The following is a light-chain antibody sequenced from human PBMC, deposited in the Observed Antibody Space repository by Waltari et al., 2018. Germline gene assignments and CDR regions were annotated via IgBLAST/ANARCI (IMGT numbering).Light chain of an antibody. CDR2: GAS. Sequence: EIVLTQSPGTLSLSPGERATLSCRASQSVSRVLAWYQQKPGQAPRLLIYGASNRATGTPQRFSGSGSGTDFSLTFSRLDPEDFAVYYCQHYVRLPVTFGQGTKVEIK. CDR3: QHYVRLPVT. V-gene: IGKV3-20*01. J-gene: IGKJ1*01. CDR1: QSVSRV.